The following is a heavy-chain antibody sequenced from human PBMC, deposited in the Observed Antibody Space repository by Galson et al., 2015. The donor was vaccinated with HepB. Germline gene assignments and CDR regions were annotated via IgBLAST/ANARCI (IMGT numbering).Heavy chain of an antibody. Sequence: SLRLSCAASGFTFSNYWMHWVRHPPGKGLVWVSRIISDESSTSYADSVKGRFTISRDNAKNTLNLQMNSLRVEDTAVYYCVSGYTSRRFDFWGQGTLVTVSS. CDR1: GFTFSNYW. CDR2: IISDESST. CDR3: VSGYTSRRFDF. D-gene: IGHD2-2*02. V-gene: IGHV3-74*01. J-gene: IGHJ4*02.